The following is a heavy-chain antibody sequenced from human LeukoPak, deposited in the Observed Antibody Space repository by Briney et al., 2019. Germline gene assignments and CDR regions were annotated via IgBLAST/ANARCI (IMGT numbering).Heavy chain of an antibody. V-gene: IGHV3-23*01. Sequence: PGGSLRLSCAASGFTFSSYAMSWVRQAPGKGLEWVLAISGSGGCTYYADSVKGRFTISRDNSKNTLYLQMNSLRAEDTPVYYCAKDSFIVVVPTAAFDIWGQGTMVTVSS. CDR2: ISGSGGCT. CDR3: AKDSFIVVVPTAAFDI. D-gene: IGHD2-2*01. J-gene: IGHJ3*02. CDR1: GFTFSSYA.